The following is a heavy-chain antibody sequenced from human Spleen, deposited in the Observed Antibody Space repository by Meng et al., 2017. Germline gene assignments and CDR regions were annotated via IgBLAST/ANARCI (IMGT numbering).Heavy chain of an antibody. CDR1: GFTFSSYK. Sequence: SLKISCSASGFTFSSYKMNRVRQAPGKGLEWVSYISSSCSTIYYADPMKGRFTISRDKAKNPLYLQMNSLGAEDTAVYCCARPSGYLPFDYWGQGTLVTVSS. V-gene: IGHV3-48*03. J-gene: IGHJ4*02. CDR3: ARPSGYLPFDY. CDR2: ISSSCSTI. D-gene: IGHD5-12*01.